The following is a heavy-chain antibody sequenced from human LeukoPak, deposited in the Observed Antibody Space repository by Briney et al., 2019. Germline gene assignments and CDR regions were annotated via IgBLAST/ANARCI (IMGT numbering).Heavy chain of an antibody. V-gene: IGHV3-48*03. J-gene: IGHJ4*02. CDR2: ISSSGSTI. D-gene: IGHD5-24*01. CDR3: ARVRPEMAQILFDY. Sequence: PGGSLRLSCAASGFTFSSYEMNWVRQAPGKGLEWVSYISSSGSTIYYADSVKGRFTISRDNAKNSLYLQMNSLRAEDTAVYYCARVRPEMAQILFDYWGQGTLVTVSS. CDR1: GFTFSSYE.